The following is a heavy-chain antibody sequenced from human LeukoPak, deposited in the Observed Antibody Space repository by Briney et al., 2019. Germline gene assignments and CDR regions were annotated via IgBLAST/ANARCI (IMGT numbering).Heavy chain of an antibody. CDR1: GFTVSSNY. Sequence: PGESLRLSCAASGFTVSSNYMSWVRQAPGKGLEWVSVIYSGGSTYYADSVKGRFTISRDNSKNTLYLQMNSLRAEDTAVYYCAREGPMGAAGNWFDPWGQGTLVTVSS. CDR2: IYSGGST. D-gene: IGHD6-13*01. V-gene: IGHV3-53*01. J-gene: IGHJ5*02. CDR3: AREGPMGAAGNWFDP.